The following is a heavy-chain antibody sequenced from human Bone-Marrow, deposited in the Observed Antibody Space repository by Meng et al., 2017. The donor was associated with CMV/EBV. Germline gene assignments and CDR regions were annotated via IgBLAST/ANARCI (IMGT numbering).Heavy chain of an antibody. CDR1: GGTFSSYA. CDR3: ARDSTYYYDSSGFPYGMDV. J-gene: IGHJ6*02. D-gene: IGHD3-22*01. V-gene: IGHV1-69*05. CDR2: IIPIFGTA. Sequence: SVKVSCKASGGTFSSYAISWVRQAPGQGLEWMGGIIPIFGTANYAQKFQGRVTITTDESTSTAYMELSSLRSEDTAVYYGARDSTYYYDSSGFPYGMDVWGQGSTVTVSS.